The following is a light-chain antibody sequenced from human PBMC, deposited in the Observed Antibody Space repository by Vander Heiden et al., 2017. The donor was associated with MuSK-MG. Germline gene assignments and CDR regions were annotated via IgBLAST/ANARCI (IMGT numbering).Light chain of an antibody. CDR1: QSISSW. Sequence: DIQMTQSPSTLSASVGDRVTITCRASQSISSWLAWYQQKPGEAPKLLIYKASSLESGVPSRFSGSGSGTEFTLTISSLQPDDFATYYCQQDNSYMWTFGQGTKVEIK. CDR3: QQDNSYMWT. V-gene: IGKV1-5*03. CDR2: KAS. J-gene: IGKJ1*01.